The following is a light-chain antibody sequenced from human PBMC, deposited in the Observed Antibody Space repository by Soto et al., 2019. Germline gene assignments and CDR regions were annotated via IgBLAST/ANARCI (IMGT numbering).Light chain of an antibody. CDR1: QSINNY. Sequence: DIQVTQSPSSLSASVGGRITITCRASQSINNYLNWYQQQPGRAPKLLIYAASSLHSGVPSRFIGSGSGTEFTLTISNLQPEDFATYYGPQSFDSLVTFGRGTKVDIK. V-gene: IGKV1-39*01. CDR3: PQSFDSLVT. J-gene: IGKJ1*01. CDR2: AAS.